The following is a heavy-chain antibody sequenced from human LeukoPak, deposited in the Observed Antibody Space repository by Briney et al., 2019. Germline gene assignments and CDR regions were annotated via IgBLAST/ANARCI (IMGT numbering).Heavy chain of an antibody. CDR2: IIPIFGTA. Sequence: GASVKVSCKASGGTFSSYAISWVRQAPGQGLEWMGGIIPIFGTANYAQKFQGRVTITADESTSTAYMELSSLRSEDTAVYYCAARQYQLPHHPYYYDSSGYPPDAFDIWGQGTMVTVSS. CDR1: GGTFSSYA. V-gene: IGHV1-69*13. CDR3: AARQYQLPHHPYYYDSSGYPPDAFDI. D-gene: IGHD3-22*01. J-gene: IGHJ3*02.